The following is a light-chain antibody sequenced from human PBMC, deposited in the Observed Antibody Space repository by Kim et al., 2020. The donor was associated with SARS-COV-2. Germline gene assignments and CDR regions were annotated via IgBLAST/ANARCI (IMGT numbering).Light chain of an antibody. CDR2: DVS. CDR3: SSYTSSSSPVV. CDR1: SSDVGGYNY. J-gene: IGLJ2*01. V-gene: IGLV2-14*03. Sequence: SSPPPPASVSGSPGQSITISCTGSSSDVGGYNYVSWYQQHPGKVPKLMIYDVSNRPSGVSNRFSGSKSGNTASLTISGLQAEDEADYYCSSYTSSSSPVVFGGGTQLTVL.